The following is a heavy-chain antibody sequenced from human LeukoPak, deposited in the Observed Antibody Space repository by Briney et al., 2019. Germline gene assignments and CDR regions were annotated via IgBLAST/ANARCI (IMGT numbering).Heavy chain of an antibody. V-gene: IGHV3-21*01. Sequence: GGSLRLSCATSGFTFSSYSMDWVRQAPGKGLEWVSSISSSSGYIYYADSVKGRFTISRDNAKNSVYLLMNNLRAEDTAVYYCTREGPNDALDISGQGTMVTVSS. CDR2: ISSSSGYI. CDR1: GFTFSSYS. CDR3: TREGPNDALDI. J-gene: IGHJ3*02.